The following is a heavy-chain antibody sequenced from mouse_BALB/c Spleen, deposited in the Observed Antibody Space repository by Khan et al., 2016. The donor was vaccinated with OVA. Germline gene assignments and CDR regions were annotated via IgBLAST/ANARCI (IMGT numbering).Heavy chain of an antibody. D-gene: IGHD2-2*01. CDR2: IYWDDEK. Sequence: QVTLKESGPGILQSSQTLSLTCSFSGFSLSTSGMGVSWIRPPSGKGLEWLAHIYWDDEKRYNPFLKSRLTISKSTSRNPVFLRITSVDTANTATYYCVGNNYAYDPGMAYWGQGTLVTVSS. V-gene: IGHV8-12*01. CDR3: VGNNYAYDPGMAY. J-gene: IGHJ3*01. CDR1: GFSLSTSGMG.